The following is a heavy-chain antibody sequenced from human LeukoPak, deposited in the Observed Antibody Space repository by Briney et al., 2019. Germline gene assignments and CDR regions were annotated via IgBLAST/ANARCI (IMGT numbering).Heavy chain of an antibody. J-gene: IGHJ6*03. CDR3: ARDRGFMVRGSRRGYDDYYYYMDV. CDR1: GGSISSSSYY. Sequence: PSATLSLTCPVSGGSISSSSYYWSWIRQPAGKGLEWISRIYSSGSTNYNPSLKSRVTISVDTSKNQFSLELSSVTAADTAVYYCARDRGFMVRGSRRGYDDYYYYMDVWGKGTTVTISS. CDR2: IYSSGST. V-gene: IGHV4-61*02. D-gene: IGHD3-10*01.